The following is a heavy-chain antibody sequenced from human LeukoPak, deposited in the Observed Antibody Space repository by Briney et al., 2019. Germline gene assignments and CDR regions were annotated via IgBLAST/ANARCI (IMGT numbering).Heavy chain of an antibody. CDR3: ASRSYCTNGVCYPFDY. Sequence: ASVKVSCXASGYTFTGYYMHWVRLAPGQGLEWMGWIKPNSGGTNYAQKFQGRVAMTRDTSISTAYMELSRLRSDDTAVYYCASRSYCTNGVCYPFDYWGQGTLVTVSS. V-gene: IGHV1-2*02. CDR1: GYTFTGYY. CDR2: IKPNSGGT. D-gene: IGHD2-8*01. J-gene: IGHJ4*02.